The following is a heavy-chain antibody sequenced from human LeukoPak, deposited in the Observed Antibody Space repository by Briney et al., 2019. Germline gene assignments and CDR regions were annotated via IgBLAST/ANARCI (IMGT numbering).Heavy chain of an antibody. Sequence: ASVKVSCKASGYTFTSYDINWVRQATGQGLEWMGWMNPNSGNTGYAQKFQGRVTMTRNTSISTAYMELSSLGSEDTAVYYCARGRILRYFDWSSYYYYYGMDVWGQGTTVTVSS. J-gene: IGHJ6*02. CDR1: GYTFTSYD. CDR2: MNPNSGNT. D-gene: IGHD3-9*01. CDR3: ARGRILRYFDWSSYYYYYGMDV. V-gene: IGHV1-8*01.